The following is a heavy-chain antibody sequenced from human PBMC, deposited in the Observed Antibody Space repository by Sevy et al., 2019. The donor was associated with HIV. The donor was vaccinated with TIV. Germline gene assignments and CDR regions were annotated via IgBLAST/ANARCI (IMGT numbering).Heavy chain of an antibody. Sequence: GGSLRLSCAASGFTFSSYGMHWVRQAPGKGLEWVAVLSYDGSNKDYADSVKGRFTISRDNSKNTLYLQMNSPRAEDTAVYYCAKLRGEPIDSPGKNYFDYWGQGTLVTVSS. D-gene: IGHD3-22*01. V-gene: IGHV3-30*18. CDR1: GFTFSSYG. CDR2: LSYDGSNK. CDR3: AKLRGEPIDSPGKNYFDY. J-gene: IGHJ4*02.